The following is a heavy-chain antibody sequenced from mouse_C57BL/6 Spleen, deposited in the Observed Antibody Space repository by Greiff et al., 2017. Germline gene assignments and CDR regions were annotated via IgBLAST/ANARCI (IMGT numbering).Heavy chain of an antibody. Sequence: EVQRVESGGDLVKPGGSLKLSCAASGFTFSSYGMSWVRQTPDKRLEWVATISSGGSYTYYPDSVKGRFTISRDNAKNTLYLQMSSLKSEDTAMYYCARHDGYCADYWGQGTTLTVSS. V-gene: IGHV5-6*01. CDR3: ARHDGYCADY. J-gene: IGHJ2*01. D-gene: IGHD2-3*01. CDR1: GFTFSSYG. CDR2: ISSGGSYT.